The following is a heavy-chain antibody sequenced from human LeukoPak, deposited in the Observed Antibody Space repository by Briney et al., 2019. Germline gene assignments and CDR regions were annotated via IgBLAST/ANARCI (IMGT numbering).Heavy chain of an antibody. J-gene: IGHJ4*02. CDR2: INHSRST. CDR1: GGSFSGYY. CDR3: ARLGDETYYDFWSGYYSYFDY. V-gene: IGHV4-34*01. Sequence: SETLSLTCAVYGGSFSGYYWSWIRQPPGKGLEWIGEINHSRSTNYNPSLKSRVTISVDTSKNQFSLKLSSVTAADTAVYYCARLGDETYYDFWSGYYSYFDYWGQGTLVTVSS. D-gene: IGHD3-3*01.